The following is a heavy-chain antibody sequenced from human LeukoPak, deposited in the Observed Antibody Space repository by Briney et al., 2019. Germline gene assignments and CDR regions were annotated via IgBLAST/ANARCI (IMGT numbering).Heavy chain of an antibody. CDR1: GASISSYY. D-gene: IGHD3-22*01. CDR3: ARENPSGYYNRPIDY. V-gene: IGHV4-59*01. CDR2: IHYSGSI. J-gene: IGHJ4*02. Sequence: SETLSLTCTVSGASISSYYWSWIRQPPGKGLEWIGDIHYSGSIKYNPSLKSRVTMSVDTSKNQFSLKLSSVTAADTAIYYCARENPSGYYNRPIDYWGQGTLVTVSS.